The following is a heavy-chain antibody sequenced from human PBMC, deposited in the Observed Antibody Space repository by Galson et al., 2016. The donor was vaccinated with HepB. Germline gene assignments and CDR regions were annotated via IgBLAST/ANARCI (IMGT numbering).Heavy chain of an antibody. Sequence: LSLTCAVSGGSISDDIWWTWLRQPPGKGLEWIGEMYHSGSTNYSPSLKSRVSISLDESRNQFSLMMTSVTAADTAVYYCATVRAGCSASSCYFDSWGQGTLVTVSS. CDR2: MYHSGST. V-gene: IGHV4-4*02. D-gene: IGHD2-15*01. J-gene: IGHJ4*02. CDR3: ATVRAGCSASSCYFDS. CDR1: GGSISDDIW.